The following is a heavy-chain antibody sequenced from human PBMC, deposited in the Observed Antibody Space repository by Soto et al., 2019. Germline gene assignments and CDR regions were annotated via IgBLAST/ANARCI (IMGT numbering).Heavy chain of an antibody. V-gene: IGHV1-3*01. CDR1: GYTSSSYA. Sequence: ASVKVSCKASGYTSSSYAMHCVRQAPGQGVEWVGWINAGNGVTKXSQKFQGRVXITRDTSASTAXMELSXLRAEGTGVDYCARGPGGPDGPGDYWGQGTPVTVSS. CDR2: INAGNGVT. CDR3: ARGPGGPDGPGDY. J-gene: IGHJ4*02. D-gene: IGHD2-15*01.